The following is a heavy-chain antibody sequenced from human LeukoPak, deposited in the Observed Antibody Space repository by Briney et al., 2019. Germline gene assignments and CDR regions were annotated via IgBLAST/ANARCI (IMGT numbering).Heavy chain of an antibody. Sequence: GGSLRLSCAASGFTFDDYAMHWVRQAPGKGLEWVSGISWNSGSIGYADSVKGRFTISRDDAKNSLYLQMNSLRGEDTAVYYCASWAGTTAGFSGPFDFWGQGTLVTVSS. CDR1: GFTFDDYA. V-gene: IGHV3-9*01. CDR2: ISWNSGSI. D-gene: IGHD6-25*01. J-gene: IGHJ4*02. CDR3: ASWAGTTAGFSGPFDF.